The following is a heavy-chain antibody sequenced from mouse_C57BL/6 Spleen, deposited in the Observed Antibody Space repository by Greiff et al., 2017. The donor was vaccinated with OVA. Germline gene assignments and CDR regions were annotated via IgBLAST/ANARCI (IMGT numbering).Heavy chain of an antibody. CDR1: GYTFTDYN. J-gene: IGHJ1*03. CDR2: INPNNGGT. CDR3: ARVYGSSPYWYFDV. D-gene: IGHD1-1*01. V-gene: IGHV1-22*01. Sequence: EVKLQESGPELVKPGASVKMSCKASGYTFTDYNMHWVKQSHGKSLEWIGYINPNNGGTSYNQKFKGKATLTVNKSSSTAYMELRSLTSEDSAVYYCARVYGSSPYWYFDVWGTGTTVTVSS.